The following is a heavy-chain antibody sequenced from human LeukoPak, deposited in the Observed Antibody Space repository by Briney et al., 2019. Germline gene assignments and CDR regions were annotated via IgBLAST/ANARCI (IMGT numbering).Heavy chain of an antibody. CDR1: GYTFTSYG. D-gene: IGHD6-19*01. Sequence: ASVKVSCKASGYTFTSYGISWVRQAPGQGLEWMGWISAYNGNTNYAQKLQGRVTMTTDTSTSTAYMELRSLRSDDTAVYYCARVYSSGWSQGDYFDYWGQGTLVTVSS. CDR2: ISAYNGNT. V-gene: IGHV1-18*01. J-gene: IGHJ4*02. CDR3: ARVYSSGWSQGDYFDY.